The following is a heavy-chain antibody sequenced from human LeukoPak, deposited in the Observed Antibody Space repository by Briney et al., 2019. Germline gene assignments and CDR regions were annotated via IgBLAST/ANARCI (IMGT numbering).Heavy chain of an antibody. CDR3: SGSVV. V-gene: IGHV3-48*01. CDR1: GFTFSSYS. J-gene: IGHJ6*04. Sequence: PGESLRLSCAVSGFTFSSYSMTWVRQAPGKGLEWVSYISSTSSTVYYADSVKGRFTISRDNVKNSLYLQMNSLRVEDTAVYYCSGSVVWGKGTTVTISS. CDR2: ISSTSSTV.